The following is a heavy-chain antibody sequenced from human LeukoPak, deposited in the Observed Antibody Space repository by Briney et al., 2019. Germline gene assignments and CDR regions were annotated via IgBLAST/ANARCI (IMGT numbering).Heavy chain of an antibody. Sequence: SVKVSCKASGGTFSSYAISWVRQAPGQGLEWMGRIIPILGIANYAQKFQGRVTITADKSTSTTYMELSSLRSEDTAVYYCLGLHDRERYYYGSGSYYNGYYGMDVWGQGTTVTVSS. CDR3: LGLHDRERYYYGSGSYYNGYYGMDV. CDR1: GGTFSSYA. D-gene: IGHD3-10*01. J-gene: IGHJ6*02. CDR2: IIPILGIA. V-gene: IGHV1-69*04.